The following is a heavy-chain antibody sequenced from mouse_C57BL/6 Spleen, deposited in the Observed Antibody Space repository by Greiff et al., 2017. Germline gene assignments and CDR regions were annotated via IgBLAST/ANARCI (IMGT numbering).Heavy chain of an antibody. J-gene: IGHJ2*01. CDR2: IYPGSGST. CDR1: GYTFTSYW. CDR3: ARERLTWKTGNDFDY. V-gene: IGHV1-55*01. D-gene: IGHD4-1*01. Sequence: QVQLQQPGAELVKPGASVKMSCKASGYTFTSYWITWVKQRPGQGLEWIGDIYPGSGSTNYNEKFKSKATLTVDTSSSTAYMQLSSLTSEDSAVYYCARERLTWKTGNDFDYWGQGTTLTVSS.